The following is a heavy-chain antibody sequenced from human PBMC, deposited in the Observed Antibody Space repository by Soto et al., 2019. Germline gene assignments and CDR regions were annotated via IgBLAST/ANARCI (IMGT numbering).Heavy chain of an antibody. Sequence: QVQLMQSGGEVKEPGASVKLSCTTSRYTFTSHGISWVRQAPGQGLEWMGWISTFNRQTDYAQKFQGRLTMTANRRTNTAYMELRSLRSEDTALYFSGRLLTEGATYRENAFDVWVQGAKITVAS. CDR2: ISTFNRQT. CDR3: GRLLTEGATYRENAFDV. CDR1: RYTFTSHG. V-gene: IGHV1-18*01. J-gene: IGHJ3*01. D-gene: IGHD1-26*01.